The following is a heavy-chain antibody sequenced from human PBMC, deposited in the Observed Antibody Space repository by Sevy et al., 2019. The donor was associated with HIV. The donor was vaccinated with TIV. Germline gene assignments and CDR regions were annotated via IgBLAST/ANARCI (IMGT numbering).Heavy chain of an antibody. CDR3: ARGRPHGVVITPGSRWEGVDY. Sequence: ASVKVSCKTFGYTFKTYGISWVRQAPGQGLEWMGWLSAYRGDTNFAQKFQGRVTMTTETSTSTAYMVLSSLKSDDTAEYFCARGRPHGVVITPGSRWEGVDYWDQRTVVTVSS. J-gene: IGHJ4*02. V-gene: IGHV1-18*01. CDR1: GYTFKTYG. D-gene: IGHD1-26*01. CDR2: LSAYRGDT.